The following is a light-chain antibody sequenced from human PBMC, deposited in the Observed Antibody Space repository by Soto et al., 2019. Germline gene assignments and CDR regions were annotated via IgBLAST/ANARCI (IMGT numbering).Light chain of an antibody. J-gene: IGKJ5*01. CDR3: QQRSNWPIA. CDR1: QSVSSY. Sequence: EIVLTQSPATLSLSPGERATLSCRASQSVSSYLAWYQQKPGQAPSLLIYDASNRAAGIPARFSGSGSGTDFTLTISSLEPEDFAVYYCQQRSNWPIAVGQGTRLESK. CDR2: DAS. V-gene: IGKV3-11*01.